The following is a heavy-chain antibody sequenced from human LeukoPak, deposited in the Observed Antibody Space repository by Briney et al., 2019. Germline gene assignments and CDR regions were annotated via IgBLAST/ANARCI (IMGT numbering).Heavy chain of an antibody. D-gene: IGHD3-16*02. CDR3: ARVVQRSWFDP. Sequence: ASVKVSCKASGYTFAVYYMHWVRQAPGQGLEWMGWINPNSGGTNYAQQFQGRVTMTRDTSISTAYMELSRLRSDDTAVYYCARVVQRSWFDPWGQGTLVTVSS. CDR2: INPNSGGT. CDR1: GYTFAVYY. J-gene: IGHJ5*02. V-gene: IGHV1-2*02.